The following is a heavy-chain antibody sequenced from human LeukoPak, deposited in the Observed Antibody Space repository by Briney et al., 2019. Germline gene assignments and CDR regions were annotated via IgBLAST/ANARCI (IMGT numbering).Heavy chain of an antibody. Sequence: GGSLRLSCAASGFTFSSYGMNWVRQAPGKVLEWVSSISSSSSYIYYADSVKGQFTISRDNAKNSLYLQMNSVRAEDTAVYYCGSDRMRYSSGCDYWGQGTLVTVSS. CDR2: ISSSSSYI. V-gene: IGHV3-21*04. J-gene: IGHJ4*02. CDR3: GSDRMRYSSGCDY. D-gene: IGHD6-19*01. CDR1: GFTFSSYG.